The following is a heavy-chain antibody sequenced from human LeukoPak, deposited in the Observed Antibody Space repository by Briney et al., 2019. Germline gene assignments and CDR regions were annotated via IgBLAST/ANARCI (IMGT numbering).Heavy chain of an antibody. Sequence: GGSLRLSCAASGFTFSSYAMSWVRQAPGKGLEWVAVISYDGSNKYYADSVKGRFTIPRDNSKNTLYLQMNSLRAEDTAVYYCARGLYSSGWYAADYYYGMDVWGQGTTVTVSS. D-gene: IGHD6-19*01. J-gene: IGHJ6*02. V-gene: IGHV3-30*04. CDR2: ISYDGSNK. CDR1: GFTFSSYA. CDR3: ARGLYSSGWYAADYYYGMDV.